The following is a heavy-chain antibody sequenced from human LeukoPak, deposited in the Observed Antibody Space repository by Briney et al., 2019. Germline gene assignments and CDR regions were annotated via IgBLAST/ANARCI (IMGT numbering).Heavy chain of an antibody. CDR3: ARDQVAIAAAGSFYYYYMDV. Sequence: GGSLRLSCAASGFTFSSYWMHWVRHAPGKGLVWVSRINSDGSSTSYADSVKGRFTISRDNAKNTLYLQMNSLRAEDTAVYYCARDQVAIAAAGSFYYYYMDVWGKGTTVTVSS. CDR1: GFTFSSYW. CDR2: INSDGSST. J-gene: IGHJ6*03. V-gene: IGHV3-74*01. D-gene: IGHD6-13*01.